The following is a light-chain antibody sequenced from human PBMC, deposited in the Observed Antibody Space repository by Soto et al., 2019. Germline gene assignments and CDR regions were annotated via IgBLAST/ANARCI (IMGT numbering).Light chain of an antibody. CDR2: GNS. Sequence: QSVLTQPHSVSGAPGQRVTISCTGRSSNIGAGYDVHWYQQLPGTAPKLLLYGNSNRPSGVPDRLSGSKSGTSASLAITGLQAEDEADYYCQSYDSSLSALFGGGTTLNVL. V-gene: IGLV1-40*01. CDR3: QSYDSSLSAL. J-gene: IGLJ3*02. CDR1: SSNIGAGYD.